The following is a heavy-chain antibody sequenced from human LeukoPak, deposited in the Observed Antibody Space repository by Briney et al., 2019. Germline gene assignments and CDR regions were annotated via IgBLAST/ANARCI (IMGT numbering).Heavy chain of an antibody. CDR2: IYYSGST. V-gene: IGHV4-59*01. CDR1: GGSISSYY. CDR3: ARDRYGSGGDP. J-gene: IGHJ5*02. D-gene: IGHD3-10*01. Sequence: KSSETLSLTCTVSGGSISSYYWSWIRQPPGKGLEWIGYIYYSGSTNYNPSLKSRVTISVDTSKNQFSLKLSSVTAADTAVYYCARDRYGSGGDPRGQGTLVTVSS.